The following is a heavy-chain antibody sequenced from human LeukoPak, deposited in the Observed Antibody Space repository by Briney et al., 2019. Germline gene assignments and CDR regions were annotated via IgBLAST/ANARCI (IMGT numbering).Heavy chain of an antibody. CDR1: GFSFSAYW. J-gene: IGHJ3*02. CDR2: IKQDGSEK. CDR3: ARDSGEVWGSHTWAFDI. Sequence: GGSLRLSCAVSGFSFSAYWMNWVRRAPGKGLEWVANIKQDGSEKYYVDSVKGRFTISRDNAKNSPYLQTNSLRAEDTAVYYCARDSGEVWGSHTWAFDIWGQGTMVTVSS. D-gene: IGHD3-16*01. V-gene: IGHV3-7*01.